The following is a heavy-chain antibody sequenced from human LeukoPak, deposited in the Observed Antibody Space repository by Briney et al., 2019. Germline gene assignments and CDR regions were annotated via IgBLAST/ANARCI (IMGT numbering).Heavy chain of an antibody. Sequence: GGSLRLSCAASGFTFSSYSMNWVRQAPGKGLEWVSYISSSSSTIYYADSVKGRFTISRDNSKNTLYLQMNSLRAEDTAVYYCAREYCSSTSCFHFDYWGQGTLVTVSS. CDR2: ISSSSSTI. J-gene: IGHJ4*02. V-gene: IGHV3-48*01. CDR1: GFTFSSYS. CDR3: AREYCSSTSCFHFDY. D-gene: IGHD2-2*01.